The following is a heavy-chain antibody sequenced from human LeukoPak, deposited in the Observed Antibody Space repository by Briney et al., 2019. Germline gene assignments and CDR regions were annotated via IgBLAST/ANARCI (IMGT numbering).Heavy chain of an antibody. Sequence: GGSLRPSCEASGFSFISYATRWIRQAPGKGLEWVSGISGSGGTTYYAGSVKGRFTISRDISKNTLYLQMSSLRAGDTAVYYCARDLYADFWSGSVFDYWGRGTLVTVSS. CDR2: ISGSGGTT. CDR3: ARDLYADFWSGSVFDY. V-gene: IGHV3-23*01. CDR1: GFSFISYA. J-gene: IGHJ4*02. D-gene: IGHD3-3*01.